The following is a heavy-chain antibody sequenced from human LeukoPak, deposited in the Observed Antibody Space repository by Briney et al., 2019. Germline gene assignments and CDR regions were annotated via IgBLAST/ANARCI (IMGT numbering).Heavy chain of an antibody. Sequence: SVKVSCKASGGTFSSYAISWVRQAPGQGLEWMGGITPVFGTANYAQKFQGRVTITTDESTSTAYMELSSLRSEDTAVYYCARDTRDSSSPGDWFDPWGQGTLVTVSS. CDR1: GGTFSSYA. D-gene: IGHD3-22*01. J-gene: IGHJ5*02. CDR2: ITPVFGTA. V-gene: IGHV1-69*05. CDR3: ARDTRDSSSPGDWFDP.